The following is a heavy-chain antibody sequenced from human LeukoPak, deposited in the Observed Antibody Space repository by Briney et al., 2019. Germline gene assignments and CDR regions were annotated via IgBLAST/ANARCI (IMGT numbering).Heavy chain of an antibody. CDR1: GFPLSSYW. D-gene: IGHD2/OR15-2a*01. CDR3: ARDDVSPQAFDI. Sequence: RPGGSLRLSCAASGFPLSSYWMHWVRQAPGKGLEWVAQIRADGTRIVYGGSVKGRFTISRDNARNMLFLQMNSLRPEDSAVYYCARDDVSPQAFDIWGQGTMVTVSS. V-gene: IGHV3-74*01. CDR2: IRADGTRI. J-gene: IGHJ3*02.